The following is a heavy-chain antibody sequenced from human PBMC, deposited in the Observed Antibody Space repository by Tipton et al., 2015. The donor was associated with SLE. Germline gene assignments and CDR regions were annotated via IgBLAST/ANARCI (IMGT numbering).Heavy chain of an antibody. V-gene: IGHV4-61*09. Sequence: TLSLTCTVSGGSISSGSYYWSWIRQPAGKGLEWIGHIYTSGSTNYNPSLKSRVTISVDTSKNQFSLKLSSVTAADTAVYYCARAIAYQQLAPMDVWGKGTTVTVSS. CDR1: GGSISSGSYY. CDR3: ARAIAYQQLAPMDV. J-gene: IGHJ6*03. D-gene: IGHD6-13*01. CDR2: IYTSGST.